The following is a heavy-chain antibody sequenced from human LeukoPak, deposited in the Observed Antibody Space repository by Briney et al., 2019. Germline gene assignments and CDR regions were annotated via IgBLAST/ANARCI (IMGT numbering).Heavy chain of an antibody. J-gene: IGHJ4*02. CDR3: ARARSGSSRPFDY. D-gene: IGHD1-26*01. CDR2: ISYDGSNK. V-gene: IGHV3-30*04. Sequence: GGSLRLSCAASGFTFSSYAMHWVRQAPGKGLEWVAVISYDGSNKYYADSVKGRFTISRDNSKNTLYLQMNSLRAEDTAVYYCARARSGSSRPFDYWGQGTLVTVSS. CDR1: GFTFSSYA.